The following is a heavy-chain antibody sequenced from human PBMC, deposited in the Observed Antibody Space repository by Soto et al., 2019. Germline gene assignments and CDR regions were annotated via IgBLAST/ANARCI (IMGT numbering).Heavy chain of an antibody. CDR3: ARGSRYSYGYDVHYYYYMDV. D-gene: IGHD5-18*01. Sequence: PSETLSLTCTVSGGSISSYYWTWIRQPPGKGLEWIGYIYHSGNTNYNSSLKSRVTISVDTSKNQFSLKLSSVTAADTAVYYCARGSRYSYGYDVHYYYYMDVWGKGTTVTVSS. J-gene: IGHJ6*03. V-gene: IGHV4-59*01. CDR2: IYHSGNT. CDR1: GGSISSYY.